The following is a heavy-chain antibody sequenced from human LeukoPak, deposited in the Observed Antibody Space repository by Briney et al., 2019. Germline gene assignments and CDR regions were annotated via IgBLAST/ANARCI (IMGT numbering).Heavy chain of an antibody. CDR1: GFTFSDYY. D-gene: IGHD2-21*02. V-gene: IGHV3-11*01. J-gene: IGHJ3*02. CDR3: ARVRYCGGDCPLDAFDI. Sequence: GGSLRLPCAASGFTFSDYYMSWIRQAPGKGLEWVSYISSSGSTIYYADSVKGRFTISRDNAKNSLYLQMNSLRAEDTAVYYCARVRYCGGDCPLDAFDIWGQGTMVTVSS. CDR2: ISSSGSTI.